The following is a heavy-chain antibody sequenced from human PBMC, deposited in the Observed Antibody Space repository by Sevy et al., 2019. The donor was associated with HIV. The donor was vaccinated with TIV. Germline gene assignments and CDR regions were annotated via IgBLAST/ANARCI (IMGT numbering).Heavy chain of an antibody. D-gene: IGHD3-10*01. CDR1: GFTFSTYN. CDR2: IWSSSSYI. Sequence: GGCLRLSCAASGFTFSTYNMNCVRQAPGKGLEWVSSIWSSSSYIYYADSVKGRFTISRDNAKNSLYLQMNSLKLEDTAVYYCARDRSYGSFIDYWGQGTLVTVSS. CDR3: ARDRSYGSFIDY. J-gene: IGHJ4*02. V-gene: IGHV3-21*01.